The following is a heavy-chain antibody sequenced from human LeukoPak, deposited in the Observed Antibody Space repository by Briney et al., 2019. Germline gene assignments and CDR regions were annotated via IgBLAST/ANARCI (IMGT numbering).Heavy chain of an antibody. V-gene: IGHV4-34*01. J-gene: IGHJ5*02. CDR1: GGSFSGYY. D-gene: IGHD3-10*01. CDR2: INHSGST. CDR3: AVGDYCGSGSYPNWFDP. Sequence: SETLSLTCAVYGGSFSGYYWSWIRQPPGKGLEWIGEINHSGSTNYNPSLKSRVTISVDTSKNQFSLKLSSVTAADTAVYYCAVGDYCGSGSYPNWFDPWGQGTLVTVSS.